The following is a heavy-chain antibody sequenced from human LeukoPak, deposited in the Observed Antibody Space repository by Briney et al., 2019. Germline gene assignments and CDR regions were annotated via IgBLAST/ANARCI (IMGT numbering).Heavy chain of an antibody. D-gene: IGHD6-13*01. V-gene: IGHV3-21*01. Sequence: GGSLRLSCAASGFTFSSYSMNWVRQAPGKRLEWVSSISSSSSYIYYVDPVKGRFTISRDNAKNSLYLQINSLRAEDTAVYYCARASIAAAGVDYWGQGTLVTVSS. CDR3: ARASIAAAGVDY. CDR1: GFTFSSYS. CDR2: ISSSSSYI. J-gene: IGHJ4*02.